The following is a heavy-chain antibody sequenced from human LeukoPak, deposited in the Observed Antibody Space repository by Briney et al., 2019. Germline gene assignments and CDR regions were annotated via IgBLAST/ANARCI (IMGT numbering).Heavy chain of an antibody. CDR1: GGCISSDY. Sequence: SETLSLTCTVSGGCISSDYWSWIRQPPGKGLEWIGGIYFSGSTTYNPSLRSRLTISVDTSKNPFSLRLTSVTAADTAVYYCARWGSGFGIWGQGTMVAVS. J-gene: IGHJ3*02. D-gene: IGHD6-19*01. CDR2: IYFSGST. V-gene: IGHV4-59*01. CDR3: ARWGSGFGI.